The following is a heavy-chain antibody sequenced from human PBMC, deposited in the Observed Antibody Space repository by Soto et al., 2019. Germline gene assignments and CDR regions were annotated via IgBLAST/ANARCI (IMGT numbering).Heavy chain of an antibody. J-gene: IGHJ4*02. D-gene: IGHD3-16*02. CDR3: ASTFGGVIVNLDS. CDR1: GYTFISYD. V-gene: IGHV1-8*01. CDR2: MNPNSGIT. Sequence: QVQLVQSGAEVKKPGASVKVSCKAFGYTFISYDIAWVRQATGQGLEWMGWMNPNSGITGYAPNFQGRVTMTRDTSISTVYMELSSLRSDDTAVYYCASTFGGVIVNLDSWGQGTLVTVSS.